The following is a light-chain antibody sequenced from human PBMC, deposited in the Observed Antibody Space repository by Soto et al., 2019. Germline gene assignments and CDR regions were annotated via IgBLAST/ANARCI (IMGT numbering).Light chain of an antibody. CDR1: QSISSY. CDR2: AAS. Sequence: IQMTQYPSSLSASVGDRVTITCLASQSISSYLNWYHQKPGKAPKLLIYAASSLQSGVPSRFSGSGSGTDFTLTISSLQPEDFATYYCQQSYSTSITFGQGTRLEIK. CDR3: QQSYSTSIT. V-gene: IGKV1-39*01. J-gene: IGKJ5*01.